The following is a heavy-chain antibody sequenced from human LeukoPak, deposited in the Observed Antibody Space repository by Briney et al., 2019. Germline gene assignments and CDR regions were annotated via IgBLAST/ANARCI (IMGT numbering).Heavy chain of an antibody. CDR2: ISAYNGNT. Sequence: ASVKVSCKASGYTFTSYGISWVRQAPGQGLEWMGWISAYNGNTNYAQKLQGRVTMTTDTSTSTAYMELRSRRSDDTAVYYCARDRGGPIVGATFDYWGQGTLVTVSS. CDR1: GYTFTSYG. J-gene: IGHJ4*02. V-gene: IGHV1-18*01. D-gene: IGHD1-26*01. CDR3: ARDRGGPIVGATFDY.